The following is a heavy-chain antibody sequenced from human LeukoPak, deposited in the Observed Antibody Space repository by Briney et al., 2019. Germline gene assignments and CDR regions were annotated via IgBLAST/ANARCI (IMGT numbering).Heavy chain of an antibody. V-gene: IGHV4-34*01. CDR3: ARAYTYYDFWSGYYTDYYYMDV. CDR2: INHSGST. CDR1: GGSFSGYY. Sequence: SETLSLTCAVYGGSFSGYYWSWIRQPPGMGLEWIGEINHSGSTNYNPSLKSRVTISVDTSKNQFSLKLSSVTAADTAVYYCARAYTYYDFWSGYYTDYYYMDVWGKGTTVTVSS. J-gene: IGHJ6*03. D-gene: IGHD3-3*01.